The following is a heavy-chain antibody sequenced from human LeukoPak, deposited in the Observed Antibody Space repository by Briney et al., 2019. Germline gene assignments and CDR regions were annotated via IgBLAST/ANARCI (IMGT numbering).Heavy chain of an antibody. CDR1: GFTFSSYA. Sequence: GGSLRLSCAASGFTFSSYAMSWVRQAPGKGLEWVSAISGSGGSTYYADSVKGRFTISRDNSKNTLYLQMNSLRAEDTAVYYCAKRGEGGKRVAAGPLCYWGQGTLGTVSS. J-gene: IGHJ4*02. V-gene: IGHV3-23*01. D-gene: IGHD6-13*01. CDR2: ISGSGGST. CDR3: AKRGEGGKRVAAGPLCY.